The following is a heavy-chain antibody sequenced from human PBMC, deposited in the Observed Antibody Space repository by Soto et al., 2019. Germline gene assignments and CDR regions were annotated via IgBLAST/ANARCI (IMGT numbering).Heavy chain of an antibody. CDR1: GGSMISYY. V-gene: IGHV4-59*12. Sequence: PSETLSLTCTVSGGSMISYYWSWIRPPPGRGLEWIGFIYYAGSTKYNPSLNSRVTISVDKSKNQFSLKLTSVTAADTAVYYCARSRITMVRGSGMDVWGQGTTVTVSS. D-gene: IGHD3-10*01. CDR2: IYYAGST. J-gene: IGHJ6*02. CDR3: ARSRITMVRGSGMDV.